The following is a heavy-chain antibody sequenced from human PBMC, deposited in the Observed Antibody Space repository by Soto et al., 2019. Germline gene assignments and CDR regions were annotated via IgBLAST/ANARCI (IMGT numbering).Heavy chain of an antibody. CDR2: MNPNSGNT. D-gene: IGHD5-12*01. V-gene: IGHV1-8*01. J-gene: IGHJ6*03. CDR3: ARDRYSGYDYDYYYMDV. Sequence: ASVKVSCKASGYTFTSYDTNWVRQATGQGLEWMGWMNPNSGNTGYAQKFQGRVTMTRNTSISTAYMELSSLRSEDTAVYYCARDRYSGYDYDYYYMDVWGKGTTVTVSS. CDR1: GYTFTSYD.